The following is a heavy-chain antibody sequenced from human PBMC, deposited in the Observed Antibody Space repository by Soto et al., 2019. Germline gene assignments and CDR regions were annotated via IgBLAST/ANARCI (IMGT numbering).Heavy chain of an antibody. D-gene: IGHD2-15*01. Sequence: ASVKVSCKASGYTFTSYGISWVRQAPGQGLEWMGWISAYNGNTNYAQKLQGRVTMTTDTSTSTAYMELRSLRSDDTAVYYCAGNVPYFSCGNWSPKDNWVRPRGQGTLVTVSS. V-gene: IGHV1-18*01. J-gene: IGHJ5*02. CDR2: ISAYNGNT. CDR3: AGNVPYFSCGNWSPKDNWVRP. CDR1: GYTFTSYG.